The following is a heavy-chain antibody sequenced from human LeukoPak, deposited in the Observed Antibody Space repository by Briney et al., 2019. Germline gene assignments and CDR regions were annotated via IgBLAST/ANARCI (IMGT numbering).Heavy chain of an antibody. D-gene: IGHD4-11*01. CDR1: GGSISSGGYY. Sequence: SETLSLTCTVSGGSISSGGYYWSWIRQRPGKGLEWIGYIYYSGSTYYNPSLKSRVTISVDTSKNQFSLKLSSVTAADTAVYYCASNTGSNSIPLYNWFDPWGQGTLVTVSS. V-gene: IGHV4-31*03. J-gene: IGHJ5*02. CDR3: ASNTGSNSIPLYNWFDP. CDR2: IYYSGST.